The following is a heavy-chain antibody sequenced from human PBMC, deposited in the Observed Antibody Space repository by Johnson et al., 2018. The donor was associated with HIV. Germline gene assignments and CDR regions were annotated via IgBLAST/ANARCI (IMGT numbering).Heavy chain of an antibody. CDR2: IYRGGST. D-gene: IGHD3-22*01. Sequence: VQLVESGGGLIQPGGSLRLSCAASGFTVSSNYMSWVRQAPGKGLEWVSVIYRGGSTYYADSVKGRFTISRDNSNNTLYLQMNSLRAEDTAVYYCASSITMIVVVTGGAFDIWGQGTMVTVSS. J-gene: IGHJ3*02. V-gene: IGHV3-53*01. CDR3: ASSITMIVVVTGGAFDI. CDR1: GFTVSSNY.